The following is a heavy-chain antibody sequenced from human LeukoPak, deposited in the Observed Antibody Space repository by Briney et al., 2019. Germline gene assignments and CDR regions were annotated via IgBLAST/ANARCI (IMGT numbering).Heavy chain of an antibody. CDR1: GFTFSSYS. D-gene: IGHD6-19*01. Sequence: GGSLRLSCAASGFTFSSYSMNWVRQAPGKGLEWVSSISSSSSYIYYADSVKGRFTISRDNAKNSLYLQMNSLRAEDTAVYYCAAGYSSGWYYFDYWGQGTLVTVSS. V-gene: IGHV3-21*01. J-gene: IGHJ4*02. CDR2: ISSSSSYI. CDR3: AAGYSSGWYYFDY.